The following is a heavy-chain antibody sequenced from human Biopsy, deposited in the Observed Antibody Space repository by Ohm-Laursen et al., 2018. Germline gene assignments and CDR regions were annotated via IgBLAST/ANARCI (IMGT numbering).Heavy chain of an antibody. J-gene: IGHJ6*02. Sequence: SLRLSCSATGFSFSSYGMYWVRQAPGKGLEWVAFMSDDGRNEYYANSVKGRFTISRDNSKNTLYLQMNSLRPEDTAVYYCAKDRYNYTPIGGFSMDVWGQGTTVTVSS. D-gene: IGHD5-18*01. CDR3: AKDRYNYTPIGGFSMDV. CDR2: MSDDGRNE. V-gene: IGHV3-30*18. CDR1: GFSFSSYG.